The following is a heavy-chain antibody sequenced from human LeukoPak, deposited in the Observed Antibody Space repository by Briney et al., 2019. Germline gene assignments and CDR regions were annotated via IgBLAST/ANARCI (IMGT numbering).Heavy chain of an antibody. V-gene: IGHV3-53*01. CDR2: LYSDGNT. CDR1: GFTVITDD. D-gene: IGHD1-14*01. CDR3: ARGVEPLAANTLAY. J-gene: IGHJ4*02. Sequence: GGPLRLSCAASGFTVITDDMTWVRQAPGKGLEWVSVLYSDGNTKYADSVQGRFTISRDNSKNTLYLEMNSLSPDDTAVYYCARGVEPLAANTLAYWGQGTLVTVSS.